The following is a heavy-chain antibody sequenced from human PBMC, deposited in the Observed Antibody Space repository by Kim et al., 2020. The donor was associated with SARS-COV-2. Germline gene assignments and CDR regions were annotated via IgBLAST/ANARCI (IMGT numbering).Heavy chain of an antibody. J-gene: IGHJ5*02. CDR3: ARGVPGIAAAGGFDP. V-gene: IGHV1-69*13. Sequence: ASVKVSCKASGGTFSSYAISWVRQAPGQGLEWMGGIIPIFGTANYAQKFQGRVTITADESTSTAYMELSSLRSEDTAVYYCARGVPGIAAAGGFDPWGQGTLVTVSS. CDR1: GGTFSSYA. CDR2: IIPIFGTA. D-gene: IGHD6-13*01.